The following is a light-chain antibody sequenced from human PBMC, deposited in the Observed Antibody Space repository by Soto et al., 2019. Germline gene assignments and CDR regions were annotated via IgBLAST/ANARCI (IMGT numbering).Light chain of an antibody. CDR2: FAS. CDR1: QSVSNN. CDR3: QHYNDWPLT. Sequence: EIVMTQSPATLSVSPGERATLSCRASQSVSNNLAWYQQKPGQAPRLLIYFASTRATGIPARFSGSGSGTEFTLTISSLQSEDFAVYYCQHYNDWPLTFGGGTKVEIK. J-gene: IGKJ4*01. V-gene: IGKV3-15*01.